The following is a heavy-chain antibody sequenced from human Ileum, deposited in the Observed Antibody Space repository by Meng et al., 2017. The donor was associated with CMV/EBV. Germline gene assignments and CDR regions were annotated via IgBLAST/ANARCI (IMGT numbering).Heavy chain of an antibody. V-gene: IGHV4-59*01. D-gene: IGHD3-10*01. Sequence: SETLSLTCTVSGGSISSYYWSWIRQPPGKGLEWIGYIYYSGSTNYNPSLKSRVTISIDTSKNQFSLKLSSVAAADTAVYYCARFGSYNWFDPWGQGTLVTVSS. J-gene: IGHJ5*02. CDR2: IYYSGST. CDR1: GGSISSYY. CDR3: ARFGSYNWFDP.